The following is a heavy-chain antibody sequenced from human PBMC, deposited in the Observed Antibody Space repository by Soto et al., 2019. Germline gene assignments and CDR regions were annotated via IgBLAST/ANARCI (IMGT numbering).Heavy chain of an antibody. D-gene: IGHD2-15*01. J-gene: IGHJ4*02. CDR2: LSWDRSTV. V-gene: IGHV3-9*02. CDR1: GSSSDPFT. Sequence: LRLSCVASGSSSDPFTMHWVRELPGKGLEWVAGLSWDRSTVAYADSVQGRFTISRDHAKNSVDLLMDSLRPDDTALYFCAVSSPYIVVRPSSIYFTSWGPGTQVTVSA. CDR3: AVSSPYIVVRPSSIYFTS.